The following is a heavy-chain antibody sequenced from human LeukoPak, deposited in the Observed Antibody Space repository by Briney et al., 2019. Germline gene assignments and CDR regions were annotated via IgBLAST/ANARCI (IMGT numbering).Heavy chain of an antibody. V-gene: IGHV3-66*01. D-gene: IGHD6-6*01. CDR2: IYSGGST. CDR1: GFTFSSYG. Sequence: GGSLRLSCAASGFTFSSYGMTWVRQAPGKGLEWVSLIYSGGSTYYADSVKGRFTISRDNSKNTLYLQMNSLRAEDTAVYYCARDGGYSSSSPYYYYYMDVWGKGTTVTVSS. CDR3: ARDGGYSSSSPYYYYYMDV. J-gene: IGHJ6*03.